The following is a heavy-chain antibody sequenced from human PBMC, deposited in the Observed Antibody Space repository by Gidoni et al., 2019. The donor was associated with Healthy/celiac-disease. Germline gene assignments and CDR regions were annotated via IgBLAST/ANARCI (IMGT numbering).Heavy chain of an antibody. J-gene: IGHJ6*02. CDR1: GGSVSGYY. V-gene: IGHV4-34*01. CDR3: ARWGFGYYYYYGMDV. Sequence: QVQLQQWGAGLLKPSETLSLNCAVYGGSVSGYYWRWIRQPPGKGLEWIGEINHSGSTNYNPSLKSRVTISVDTSKNQFSLKLSSVTAADTAVYYCARWGFGYYYYYGMDVWGQGTTVTVSS. CDR2: INHSGST. D-gene: IGHD3-10*01.